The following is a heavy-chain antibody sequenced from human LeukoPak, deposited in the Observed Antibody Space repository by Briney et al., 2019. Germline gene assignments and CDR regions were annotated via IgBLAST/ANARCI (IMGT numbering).Heavy chain of an antibody. D-gene: IGHD6-19*01. CDR3: ARDASGWPGFDP. J-gene: IGHJ5*02. Sequence: ASVKVSCKASGGTFSSYAISWVRQAPGQGREWMGWINPNSGGTNYAQKFQGRVTMTRDTSISTAYMELSRLRSDDTAVYYCARDASGWPGFDPWGQGTLVTVSS. CDR1: GGTFSSYA. CDR2: INPNSGGT. V-gene: IGHV1-2*02.